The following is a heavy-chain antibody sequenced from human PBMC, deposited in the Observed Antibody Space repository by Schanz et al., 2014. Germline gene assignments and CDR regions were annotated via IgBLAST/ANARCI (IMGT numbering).Heavy chain of an antibody. Sequence: EVQLLESGGGLVQPGGSLRLSCAASGFTFSTSAMSWVRQVPGKGLEWVSVIGVDGTTTYYADSVKGRFTISRDNSKNTLYLQMNSLRPEDTAVYYCARAGYCTSVSCSLFVSDYWGQGTLVTVSS. CDR1: GFTFSTSA. J-gene: IGHJ4*02. CDR3: ARAGYCTSVSCSLFVSDY. V-gene: IGHV3-23*01. D-gene: IGHD2-2*03. CDR2: IGVDGTTT.